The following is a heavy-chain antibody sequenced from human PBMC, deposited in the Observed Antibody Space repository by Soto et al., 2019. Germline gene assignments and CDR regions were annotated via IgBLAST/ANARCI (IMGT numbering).Heavy chain of an antibody. Sequence: PGGSLRLSCAASGFTFSNYAISWVRQAPGKGLEWVSIISGSGDTPYYADSVKGRFTISRDNSRNTLYLQMNSLRAGDSAKYYCAKEGTSRSYYFDYWGPGTLVTLSS. CDR1: GFTFSNYA. CDR2: ISGSGDTP. CDR3: AKEGTSRSYYFDY. D-gene: IGHD6-6*01. V-gene: IGHV3-23*01. J-gene: IGHJ4*02.